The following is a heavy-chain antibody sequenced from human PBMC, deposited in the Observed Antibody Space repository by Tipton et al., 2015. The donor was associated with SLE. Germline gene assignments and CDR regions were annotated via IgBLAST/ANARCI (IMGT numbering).Heavy chain of an antibody. CDR2: IYYSGST. V-gene: IGHV4-61*01. CDR1: GGSISSGTYF. CDR3: ARDEQGVVGMDG. Sequence: LSLTCTVSGGSISSGTYFWSWIRQPPGKGLEWIGYIYYSGSTNYNPSLKSRVTISVDTSKNQFSLKLSSVTAADTAVYYCARDEQGVVGMDGLGQGTTVTVSS. D-gene: IGHD2-2*01. J-gene: IGHJ6*02.